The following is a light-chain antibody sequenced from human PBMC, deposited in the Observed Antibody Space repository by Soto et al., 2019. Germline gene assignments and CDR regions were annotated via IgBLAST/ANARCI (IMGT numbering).Light chain of an antibody. V-gene: IGKV1-39*01. CDR3: QQSYSTPPWT. J-gene: IGKJ1*01. CDR2: AAS. Sequence: DIQMTQSPSSLSASVGDRVTITCRASQSISSYLNWYQQKPGKAPKLLIYAASSLQSGVPSRFSGSVSGTDFTLTISSLQPEDFATYYCQQSYSTPPWTFGQGTKVDIK. CDR1: QSISSY.